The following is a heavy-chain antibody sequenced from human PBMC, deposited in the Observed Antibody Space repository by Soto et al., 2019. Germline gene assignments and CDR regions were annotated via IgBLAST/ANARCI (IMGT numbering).Heavy chain of an antibody. CDR2: TYYRSKWYN. CDR1: GDSVSSNSAA. CDR3: ARGRGYSYGYPPYYYYGMDV. Sequence: PSQTLSLTCAISGDSVSSNSAAWNWIRQSPSRGLEWLGRTYYRSKWYNDYAVSVKSRITINPDTSKNQFSLQLNSVTPEDTAVYYCARGRGYSYGYPPYYYYGMDVWGQGTTVTVS. J-gene: IGHJ6*02. V-gene: IGHV6-1*01. D-gene: IGHD5-18*01.